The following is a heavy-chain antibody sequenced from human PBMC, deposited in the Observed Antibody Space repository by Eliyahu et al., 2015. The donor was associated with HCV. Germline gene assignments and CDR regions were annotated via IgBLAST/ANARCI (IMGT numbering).Heavy chain of an antibody. D-gene: IGHD6-13*01. Sequence: QVQLVQSGAEVKKPGASVKVSCKASGYTFXSYDINWVRQATGQGLEWMGWMNPNSGNTGYAQKFQGRVTMTRNTSISTAYMELSSLRSEDTAVYYCARGKAGPGGYYYYYYMDVWGKGTTVTVSS. CDR1: GYTFXSYD. CDR2: MNPNSGNT. CDR3: ARGKAGPGGYYYYYYMDV. J-gene: IGHJ6*03. V-gene: IGHV1-8*01.